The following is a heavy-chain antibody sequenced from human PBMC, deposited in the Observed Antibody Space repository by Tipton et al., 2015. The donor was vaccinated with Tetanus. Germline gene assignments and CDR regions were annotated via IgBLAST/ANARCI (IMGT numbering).Heavy chain of an antibody. D-gene: IGHD2-15*01. CDR2: INHSGST. J-gene: IGHJ5*02. V-gene: IGHV4-34*01. CDR3: ARHPSSVGWFDP. CDR1: GGSFSGYY. Sequence: GLVKPSETLSLTCAVYGGSFSGYYWSWIRQPPGKGLEWIGEINHSGSTNYNPSLKSRVTISVDTSKNQFSLKLSFVTAADTAVYYCARHPSSVGWFDPWGQGTLVTVSS.